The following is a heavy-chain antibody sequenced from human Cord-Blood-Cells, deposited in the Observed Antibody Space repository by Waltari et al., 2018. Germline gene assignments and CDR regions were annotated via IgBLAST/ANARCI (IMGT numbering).Heavy chain of an antibody. CDR1: GFTFSSYA. Sequence: QVQLVESGGGVVQPGRSLRLSCAASGFTFSSYAMHWVRQAPGKGLEWVAVISYDGGNKYYANSVKGRFTISRDNSKNTLYLQMNSLRAEDTAVYYCARDSSNYFDYWGQGTLVTVSS. J-gene: IGHJ4*02. D-gene: IGHD4-4*01. CDR3: ARDSSNYFDY. V-gene: IGHV3-30-3*01. CDR2: ISYDGGNK.